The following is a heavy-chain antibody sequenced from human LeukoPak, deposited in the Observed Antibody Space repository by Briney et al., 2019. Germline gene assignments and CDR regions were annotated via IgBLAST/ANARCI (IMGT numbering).Heavy chain of an antibody. J-gene: IGHJ3*02. CDR2: IYSGGST. CDR3: ARDPLGGGVVISDAFDI. V-gene: IGHV3-53*01. D-gene: IGHD3-3*01. Sequence: GGSLRLSCAASGFTVSSNYMSWVRQAPGKGLEWVSVIYSGGSTYYADSVKGRFTISRDNSKNTLYLQMNSLRAEDTAVYYCARDPLGGGVVISDAFDIWGQGTTVTVSS. CDR1: GFTVSSNY.